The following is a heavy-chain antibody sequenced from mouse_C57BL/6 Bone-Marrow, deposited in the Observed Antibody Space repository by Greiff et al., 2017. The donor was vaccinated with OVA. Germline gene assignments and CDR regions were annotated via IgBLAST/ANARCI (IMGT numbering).Heavy chain of an antibody. D-gene: IGHD2-1*01. J-gene: IGHJ2*01. CDR2: IDPENGDT. CDR1: GFNIKDDY. CDR3: TSYGNFDY. Sequence: VQLQQSGAELVRPGASVKLSCTASGFNIKDDYMHWVKQRPEQGLEWIGWIDPENGDTEYASKFQGKATITADTSSNTAYLQLSSLTSEDTAVYSCTSYGNFDYWGPGTTLTVSS. V-gene: IGHV14-4*01.